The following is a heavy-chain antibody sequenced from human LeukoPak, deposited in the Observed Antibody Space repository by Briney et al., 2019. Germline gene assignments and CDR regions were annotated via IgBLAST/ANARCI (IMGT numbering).Heavy chain of an antibody. D-gene: IGHD3-22*01. J-gene: IGHJ3*02. Sequence: GGSLRLSCAASGFTFSTYSMNWVRQAPGKGLEWVSSISSSSSYIYYADSVKGRFTISRDNAKNSLYLQMNSLRAEDTAVYYCAGPKRDDSSGYRGWAAAFDIWGQGTMVTVSS. V-gene: IGHV3-21*01. CDR3: AGPKRDDSSGYRGWAAAFDI. CDR2: ISSSSSYI. CDR1: GFTFSTYS.